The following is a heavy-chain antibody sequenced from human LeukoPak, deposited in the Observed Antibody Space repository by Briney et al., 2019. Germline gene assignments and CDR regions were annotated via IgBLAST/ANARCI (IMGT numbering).Heavy chain of an antibody. CDR1: GDSIDSASYY. CDR2: INHSRST. J-gene: IGHJ6*03. V-gene: IGHV4-61*09. CDR3: ARRVGRWFGERAYYYNYMDV. Sequence: PSQTLSLTCTVSGDSIDSASYYWSWIRQPPGKGLEWIGEINHSRSTKYKSSLKSRVTISVDTSKNQFSLKLSSLTAADTAVYYCARRVGRWFGERAYYYNYMDVWGKGTTVTISS. D-gene: IGHD3-10*01.